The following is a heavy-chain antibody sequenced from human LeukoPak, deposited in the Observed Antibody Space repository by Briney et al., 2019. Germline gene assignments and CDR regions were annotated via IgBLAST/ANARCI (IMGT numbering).Heavy chain of an antibody. D-gene: IGHD1-7*01. J-gene: IGHJ6*03. V-gene: IGHV1-46*01. CDR2: INPSGGST. Sequence: GASVKVSCKASGYTFTSYYMHWVRQAPGQGLEWMGIINPSGGSTSYAQKFQGRVTITADKSTSTAYMELSSLRSEDTAVYYCAREEYNWNSRYYYYYYMDVWGKGTTVTVSS. CDR1: GYTFTSYY. CDR3: AREEYNWNSRYYYYYYMDV.